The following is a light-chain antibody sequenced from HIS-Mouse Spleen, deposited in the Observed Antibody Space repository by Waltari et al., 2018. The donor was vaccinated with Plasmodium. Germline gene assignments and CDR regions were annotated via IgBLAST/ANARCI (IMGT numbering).Light chain of an antibody. V-gene: IGLV3-1*01. CDR1: KLGVKY. CDR3: QAWDSSTAWV. J-gene: IGLJ2*01. Sequence: SYELTQPPSVSVSPGQTASIPCSGDKLGVKYACWYQQKPGQSPVLVIYQDSKRPSGIPERFSGSNSGNTATLTISGTQAMDEADYYCQAWDSSTAWVFGGGTKLTVL. CDR2: QDS.